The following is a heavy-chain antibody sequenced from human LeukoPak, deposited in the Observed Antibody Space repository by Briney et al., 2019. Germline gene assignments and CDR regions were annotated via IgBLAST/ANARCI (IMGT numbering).Heavy chain of an antibody. J-gene: IGHJ4*02. Sequence: GGSLRLSCAASGFTFSSYTMSWVRQAPGKGLEWVSTITTSDGNTYYADSVKGRFTVSRDNSKNTLHLQMSSLRAEGTAVYYCAKDGGLWVSAHWGDSWGRGTLVTVSS. D-gene: IGHD7-27*01. CDR2: ITTSDGNT. CDR1: GFTFSSYT. V-gene: IGHV3-23*01. CDR3: AKDGGLWVSAHWGDS.